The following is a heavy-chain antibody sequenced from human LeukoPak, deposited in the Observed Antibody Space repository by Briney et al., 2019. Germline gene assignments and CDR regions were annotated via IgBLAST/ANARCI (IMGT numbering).Heavy chain of an antibody. Sequence: AGGSLRLSCTASGFTFGDYAMSWVRQAPGKGLEWVGFIRSKAYGGTTEYAASVKGRFTISRDDSKSIAYLQMNSLKTEDTAVYYCTRQYYYDSSGYYRDYYYYYGMDVWGQGTTVTVSS. CDR3: TRQYYYDSSGYYRDYYYYYGMDV. J-gene: IGHJ6*02. V-gene: IGHV3-49*04. CDR1: GFTFGDYA. CDR2: IRSKAYGGTT. D-gene: IGHD3-22*01.